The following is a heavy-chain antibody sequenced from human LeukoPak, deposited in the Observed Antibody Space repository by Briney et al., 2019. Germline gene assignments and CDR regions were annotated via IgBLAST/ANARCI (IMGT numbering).Heavy chain of an antibody. D-gene: IGHD2-21*01. Sequence: GGSLRLSCAASGFTFSSYSMNWVRQAPGKGLEWVSSISSSGSYIYYADSVKGRFTISRDNAKNSLYLQMNSLRAEDTAVYYCARHIYYFDYWGRGTLVTVSS. CDR1: GFTFSSYS. V-gene: IGHV3-21*01. J-gene: IGHJ4*02. CDR3: ARHIYYFDY. CDR2: ISSSGSYI.